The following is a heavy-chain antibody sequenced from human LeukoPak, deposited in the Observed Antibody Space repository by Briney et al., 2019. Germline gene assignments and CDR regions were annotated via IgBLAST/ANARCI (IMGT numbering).Heavy chain of an antibody. CDR1: GGSISSSSYY. CDR2: IYYSGST. D-gene: IGHD3-3*01. Sequence: SETLSLTCTVSGGSISSSSYYWGWIRQPPGKGLEWIGSIYYSGSTYYNPSLKSRVTISVDTSKNQFSLKLSSVTAADTAVYYCARPSYYDFWSGHYYMDVWAKGPRSPSP. CDR3: ARPSYYDFWSGHYYMDV. J-gene: IGHJ6*03. V-gene: IGHV4-39*01.